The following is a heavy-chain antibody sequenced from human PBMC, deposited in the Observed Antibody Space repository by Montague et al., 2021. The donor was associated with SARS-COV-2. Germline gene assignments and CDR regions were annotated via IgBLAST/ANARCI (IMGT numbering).Heavy chain of an antibody. CDR3: GVQSPGFWSGIDY. Sequence: SETLSLTCTVSGGSINRYYWSCIIHPPGKGLVWIGYINYNGSTNYNHPSQSRVNILVVTSTNQFSLQLSSVTAADTAAYYCGVQSPGFWSGIDYWGQGTLVTVSS. CDR1: GGSINRYY. CDR2: INYNGST. J-gene: IGHJ4*02. V-gene: IGHV4-59*01. D-gene: IGHD3-3*01.